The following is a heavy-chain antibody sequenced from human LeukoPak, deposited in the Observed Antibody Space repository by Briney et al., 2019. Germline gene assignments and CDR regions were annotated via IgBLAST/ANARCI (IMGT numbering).Heavy chain of an antibody. CDR2: IKQDGTET. CDR3: AGGSGWYFDY. D-gene: IGHD6-19*01. CDR1: GFTFSSYA. V-gene: IGHV3-7*01. Sequence: PGGSLRLSCAASGFTFSSYAMSWVRQAPGKGLEWVATIKQDGTETFYVDSVKGRFTISRDNAKKSLYLQMNSLRVEDTAVYYCAGGSGWYFDYWGQGALVIVSS. J-gene: IGHJ4*02.